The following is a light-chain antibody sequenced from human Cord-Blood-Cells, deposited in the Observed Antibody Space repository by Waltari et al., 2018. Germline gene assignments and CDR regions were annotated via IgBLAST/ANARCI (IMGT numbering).Light chain of an antibody. V-gene: IGLV1-44*01. CDR3: AAWDDSLNGPV. CDR2: RNK. J-gene: IGLJ2*01. CDR1: RSNLGSTS. Sequence: QSVLTQPPSAPGTPGQRVTISCSGSRSNLGSTSVNCYQQLPGTAPKLLIYRNKPRPSGVPDRFSGSKSGTSASLAISGLQSEDEADYYCAAWDDSLNGPVFGGGTKLTVL.